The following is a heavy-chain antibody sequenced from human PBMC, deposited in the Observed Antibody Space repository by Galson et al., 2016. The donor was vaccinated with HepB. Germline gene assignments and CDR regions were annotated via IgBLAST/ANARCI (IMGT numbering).Heavy chain of an antibody. J-gene: IGHJ4*02. V-gene: IGHV3-7*03. Sequence: SLRLSCAASGFTVSNNYMSWVRQAPGKGLEWVANINQGGGEKYYVDSVKGRFTISRDNSKNSLYLQMNSLRAEDTAVYYCANHRGWGQGTLVTVSS. CDR3: ANHRG. CDR1: GFTVSNNY. CDR2: INQGGGEK. D-gene: IGHD1-14*01.